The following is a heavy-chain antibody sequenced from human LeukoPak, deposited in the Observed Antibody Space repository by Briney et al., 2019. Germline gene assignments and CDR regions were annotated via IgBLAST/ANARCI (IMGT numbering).Heavy chain of an antibody. Sequence: ASVRVTCKASGYKFTNYGISWVRQAPGQGLEWMGWISPYNGNTIYAQKLQGRVTMTTDTSTSTAYMELRSLRSDDTAVYYCARGSPPRVYYDRSGYYSYYFDYWGQGTLVTVSS. CDR3: ARGSPPRVYYDRSGYYSYYFDY. CDR1: GYKFTNYG. J-gene: IGHJ4*02. CDR2: ISPYNGNT. V-gene: IGHV1-18*01. D-gene: IGHD3-22*01.